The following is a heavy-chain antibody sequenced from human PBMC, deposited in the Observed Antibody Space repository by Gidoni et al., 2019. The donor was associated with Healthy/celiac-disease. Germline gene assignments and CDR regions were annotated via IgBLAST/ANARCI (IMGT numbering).Heavy chain of an antibody. J-gene: IGHJ4*02. CDR2: INPSGGST. V-gene: IGHV1-46*01. D-gene: IGHD6-13*01. Sequence: QVQLVPSGAEVQKPGASVKVSCNASGYTFPRYYRHWVRQAPGQGREWMGIINPSGGSTSYAQKFQGRVTMTRDTDTSTVYMELSRRRAEDTAVYYCARVSSSGCESDYWGQGTLVTVSS. CDR3: ARVSSSGCESDY. CDR1: GYTFPRYY.